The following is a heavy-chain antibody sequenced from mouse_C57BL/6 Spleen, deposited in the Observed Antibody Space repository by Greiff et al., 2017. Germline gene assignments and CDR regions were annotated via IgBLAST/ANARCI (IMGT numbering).Heavy chain of an antibody. J-gene: IGHJ4*01. CDR2: IWSGGST. CDR1: GFSLTSYG. V-gene: IGHV2-4*01. D-gene: IGHD2-3*01. CDR3: AALYDGYYEDAMDY. Sequence: VQRVESGPGLVQPSQSLSITCTVSGFSLTSYGVHWVRQPPGKGLEWLGVIWSGGSTDYNAAFISRLSISKDNSKSQVFFKMNSLQADDTAIYYCAALYDGYYEDAMDYWGQGTSVTVSS.